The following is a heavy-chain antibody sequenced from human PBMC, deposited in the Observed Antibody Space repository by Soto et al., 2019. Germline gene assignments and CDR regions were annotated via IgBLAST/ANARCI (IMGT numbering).Heavy chain of an antibody. CDR3: AKGERKYYYYYYGMDV. J-gene: IGHJ6*02. CDR1: GFTLDDYT. Sequence: SVRLSCAASGFTLDDYTMHWVRQAPGKGLEWVSGVGWNGGDIVYADSVKGRFTISRDNSKNTLYLQMNSLRAEDTAVYYCAKGERKYYYYYYGMDVWGQGTTVTVSS. D-gene: IGHD6-25*01. CDR2: VGWNGGDI. V-gene: IGHV3-9*01.